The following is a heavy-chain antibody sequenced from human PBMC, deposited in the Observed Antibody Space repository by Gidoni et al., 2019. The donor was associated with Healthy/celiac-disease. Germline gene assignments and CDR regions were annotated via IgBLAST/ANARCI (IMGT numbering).Heavy chain of an antibody. J-gene: IGHJ4*02. CDR3: ARGTEWELPDY. CDR2: IIPILGIA. Sequence: QVQLVQSGAEVKKPGSSVKVSCTASGGTFSSYAISWVRQAPGQGLEWMGRIIPILGIANYEQKFQGRVTITADKSTSTAYMELSSLRSEDTAVYYCARGTEWELPDYWGQGTLVTVSS. V-gene: IGHV1-69*09. CDR1: GGTFSSYA. D-gene: IGHD1-26*01.